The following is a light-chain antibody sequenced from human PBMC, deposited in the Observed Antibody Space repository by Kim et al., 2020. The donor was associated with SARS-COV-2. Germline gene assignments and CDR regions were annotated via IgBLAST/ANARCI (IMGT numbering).Light chain of an antibody. V-gene: IGLV1-51*01. J-gene: IGLJ2*01. Sequence: GQKVTISCSGSNSNIGNDYVSLYQQFPGTAPKFLIYYNNKRPSGIPDRFSGSKSGTSATLDITWLQTGDEADYYCGTWDSSLSAVVFGGGTQLTVL. CDR2: YNN. CDR1: NSNIGNDY. CDR3: GTWDSSLSAVV.